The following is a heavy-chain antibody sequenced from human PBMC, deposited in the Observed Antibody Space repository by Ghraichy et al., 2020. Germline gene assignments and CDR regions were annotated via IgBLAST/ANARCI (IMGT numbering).Heavy chain of an antibody. V-gene: IGHV1-2*02. D-gene: IGHD1-1*01. Sequence: ASVKVSCKASGYTFTGYYMHWVRQAPGQGLEWMGWINPNSGGTNYAQKFQGRVTMTRDTSISTAYMELSRLRSDDTAVYYCARVSGPYYFDYWDQGTLVPVTS. CDR2: INPNSGGT. CDR1: GYTFTGYY. J-gene: IGHJ4*02. CDR3: ARVSGPYYFDY.